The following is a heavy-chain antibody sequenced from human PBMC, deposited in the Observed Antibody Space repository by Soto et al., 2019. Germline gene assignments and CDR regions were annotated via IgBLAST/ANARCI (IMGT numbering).Heavy chain of an antibody. J-gene: IGHJ6*02. V-gene: IGHV3-23*01. CDR3: AKSTGYSSVVYYYYYGMDV. Sequence: GGSLRLSCAASGFTFSSYAMSWVRQAPGKGLEWVSAISGSGGSTYYADSVEGRFTISRDNSKNTLYLQMNSLRAEDTAVYYCAKSTGYSSVVYYYYYGMDVWGQGTTVTVSS. CDR1: GFTFSSYA. D-gene: IGHD6-19*01. CDR2: ISGSGGST.